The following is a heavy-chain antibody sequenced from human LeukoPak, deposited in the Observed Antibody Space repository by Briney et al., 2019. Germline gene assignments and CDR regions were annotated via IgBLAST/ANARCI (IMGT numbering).Heavy chain of an antibody. V-gene: IGHV4-30-4*08. CDR2: IYYSGST. Sequence: TLSLTCSVSGASVTMGSYYWAWIRQPPGKGLEWIGYIYYSGSTYYNPSLKSRVTISVDTSKNQFSLKLSSVTAADTAVYYCARDPGAYCGGDCADAFDIWGQGTMVTVSS. CDR3: ARDPGAYCGGDCADAFDI. CDR1: GASVTMGSYY. J-gene: IGHJ3*02. D-gene: IGHD2-21*02.